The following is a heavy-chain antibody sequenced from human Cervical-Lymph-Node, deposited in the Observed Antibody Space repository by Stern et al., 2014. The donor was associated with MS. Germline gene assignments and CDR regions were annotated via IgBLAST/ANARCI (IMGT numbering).Heavy chain of an antibody. CDR2: IIPIFGTA. D-gene: IGHD6-6*01. CDR1: GGTFNTNV. CDR3: ARAAYSTSSYNY. Sequence: QVQLVQSGAEVKKPGSSVKVSCKASGGTFNTNVISWVRQAPGQGLEWMGGIIPIFGTALYAQKFQGRVTIPANESPRDVYMELSSLRSEDTPFYYWARAAYSTSSYNYWGQGTLVIVSS. J-gene: IGHJ4*02. V-gene: IGHV1-69*01.